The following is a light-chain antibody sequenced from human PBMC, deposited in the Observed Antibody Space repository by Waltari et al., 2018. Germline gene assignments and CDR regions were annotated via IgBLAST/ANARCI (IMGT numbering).Light chain of an antibody. Sequence: QSALTQPASVSGSPGQSITISGPGTSSDVGNYNLVPWYQQYPGKAPKVMIYDDNRRPSGVSDRFSGSKSGNTASLTISGVQAEDEADYYCCSYAGSYTWVFGGGTKLTVL. CDR3: CSYAGSYTWV. CDR1: SSDVGNYNL. V-gene: IGLV2-23*01. CDR2: DDN. J-gene: IGLJ3*02.